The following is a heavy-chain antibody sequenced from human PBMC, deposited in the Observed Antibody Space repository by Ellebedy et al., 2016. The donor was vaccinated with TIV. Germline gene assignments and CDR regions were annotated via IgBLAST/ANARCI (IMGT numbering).Heavy chain of an antibody. J-gene: IGHJ4*02. Sequence: GESLKISCAASGFSFSTYAMARVRQAPGKGLEWVSAIWSRGEYKFYTDSVKGRFTIARDNSKNTLWLQMYSLRDEDTAVYYCAKELVSRDSLTFDYWGQGVLVTVSS. CDR1: GFSFSTYA. CDR2: IWSRGEYK. CDR3: AKELVSRDSLTFDY. D-gene: IGHD3-9*01. V-gene: IGHV3-23*01.